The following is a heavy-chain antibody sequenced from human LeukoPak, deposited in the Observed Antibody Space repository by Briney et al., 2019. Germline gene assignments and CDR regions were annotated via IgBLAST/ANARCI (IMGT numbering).Heavy chain of an antibody. D-gene: IGHD3-22*01. J-gene: IGHJ4*02. Sequence: GASVKVSCKTSGYTFTGYYLHWVRQAPGQGLEWMGWINPNSGGTSYARNFQGRVTVTMDTSISTAYMELRSLRSDDTAVYYCARAHDSSGYCASLQYWGQGSLVTVSS. CDR1: GYTFTGYY. CDR2: INPNSGGT. V-gene: IGHV1-2*02. CDR3: ARAHDSSGYCASLQY.